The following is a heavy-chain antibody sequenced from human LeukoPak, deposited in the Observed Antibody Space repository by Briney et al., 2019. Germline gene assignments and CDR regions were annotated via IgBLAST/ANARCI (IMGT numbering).Heavy chain of an antibody. V-gene: IGHV4-61*01. CDR1: GGSVSSGSYY. CDR3: ARDSGYCSGGSCYPANFDH. CDR2: IYYSGST. D-gene: IGHD2-15*01. J-gene: IGHJ4*02. Sequence: SETLSLTCTVSGGSVSSGSYYWSWIRQPPGEGLEWIGYIYYSGSTNYNPPLKSRVTMSIDMSKNQFSLKLSSVTAADTAVYYCARDSGYCSGGSCYPANFDHWGQGTLVTVSS.